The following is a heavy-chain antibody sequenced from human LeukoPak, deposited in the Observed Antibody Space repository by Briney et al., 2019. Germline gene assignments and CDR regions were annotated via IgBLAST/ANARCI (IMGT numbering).Heavy chain of an antibody. D-gene: IGHD1/OR15-1a*01. CDR2: LHSGGST. Sequence: GGSLRLSCAASGFIVSNNYMSWVRQAPGKGLEWVSVLHSGGSTYYADSVKGRFTISRDNSKNTVYVQMNSLRADDTAVYYCTRAAGITGTSRDNWFDPWGQGTLVIVSS. J-gene: IGHJ5*02. CDR3: TRAAGITGTSRDNWFDP. CDR1: GFIVSNNY. V-gene: IGHV3-53*01.